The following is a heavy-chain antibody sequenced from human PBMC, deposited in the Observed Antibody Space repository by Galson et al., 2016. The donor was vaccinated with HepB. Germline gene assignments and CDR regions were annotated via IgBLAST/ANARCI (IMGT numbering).Heavy chain of an antibody. CDR2: ISSSGRPI. CDR1: GFRFSDYY. CDR3: ARMIPLYSSGWYVRGDGWFDP. Sequence: SLRLSCAASGFRFSDYYMSWIRQAPGKGLEWLSYISSSGRPIYYADSVKGRFTISRDNAKNSPYLQMNNLRGEDTAVYYCARMIPLYSSGWYVRGDGWFDPWGQGTLVTVSS. D-gene: IGHD6-19*01. J-gene: IGHJ5*02. V-gene: IGHV3-11*01.